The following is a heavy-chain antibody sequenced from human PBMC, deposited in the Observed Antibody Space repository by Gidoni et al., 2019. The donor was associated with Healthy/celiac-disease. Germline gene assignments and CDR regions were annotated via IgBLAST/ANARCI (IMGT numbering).Heavy chain of an antibody. CDR3: VKENLGGAFDI. D-gene: IGHD3-16*01. J-gene: IGHJ3*02. Sequence: EVQVVESGGGLVQPGRSLRLSCAASGFTFDDYAMHWVRQAPGKGLEWVSGISWNSGSIGYADSVKGRFTISRDNAKNSLYLQMNSLRAEDTALYYCVKENLGGAFDIWGQGTMVTVSS. CDR1: GFTFDDYA. CDR2: ISWNSGSI. V-gene: IGHV3-9*01.